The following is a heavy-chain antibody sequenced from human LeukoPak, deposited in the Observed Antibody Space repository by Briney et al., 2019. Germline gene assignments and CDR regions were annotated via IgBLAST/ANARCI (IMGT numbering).Heavy chain of an antibody. CDR3: ARVKVVVITFWFDP. V-gene: IGHV4-4*02. D-gene: IGHD3-22*01. J-gene: IGHJ5*02. Sequence: PSGTLSLTCTVSGDSINSLDLWSWVRQPPGKGLEWIGEMYLSGTTHSNPSVKSRVTISIDKSKNQFSLKLSSVTAADTAVYYCARVKVVVITFWFDPWGQGTLVTVSS. CDR2: MYLSGTT. CDR1: GDSINSLDL.